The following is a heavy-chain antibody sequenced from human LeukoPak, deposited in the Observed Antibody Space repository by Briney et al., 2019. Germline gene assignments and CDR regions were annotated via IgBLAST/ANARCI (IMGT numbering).Heavy chain of an antibody. CDR2: IYSGGST. J-gene: IGHJ4*02. D-gene: IGHD3-3*01. CDR3: ARKVGGALYFDY. CDR1: GFTFSSSY. V-gene: IGHV3-53*01. Sequence: PGGSLRLSRAASGFTFSSSYMSWVRQAPGKGLEWVSIIYSGGSTYYADSVKGRFTISRDNSKNTLYLQMNSLRAEDTAVYYCARKVGGALYFDYWGQGTLVTVSS.